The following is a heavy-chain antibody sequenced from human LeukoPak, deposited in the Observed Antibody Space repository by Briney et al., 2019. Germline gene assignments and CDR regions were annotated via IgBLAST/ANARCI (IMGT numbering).Heavy chain of an antibody. CDR2: FSGSGGST. Sequence: PGGSLRLSCAASGFTFSSYAMSWVRQSPGKGLEWVSAFSGSGGSTYYADSVKGRFTISRDNSKNTLYLQMNSLRAVDTAVYYCAKSGLSRFDYWGQGTLVTVSS. V-gene: IGHV3-23*01. CDR3: AKSGLSRFDY. D-gene: IGHD4/OR15-4a*01. CDR1: GFTFSSYA. J-gene: IGHJ4*02.